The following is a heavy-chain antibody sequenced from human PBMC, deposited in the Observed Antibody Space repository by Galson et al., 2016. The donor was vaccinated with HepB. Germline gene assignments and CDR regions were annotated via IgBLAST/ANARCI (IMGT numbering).Heavy chain of an antibody. J-gene: IGHJ5*01. Sequence: QSGAEVKKPGESLKISCKGSGHIFTTYWIGWVRQMPGKGLEWMGIIYLGDSDTRYSPSFQGQVTISVDKSISPAYLQWSSLKASDTAMYYCASAGADCSSGNCDVGWFDSWGQGTLVTVSS. CDR1: GHIFTTYW. CDR3: ASAGADCSSGNCDVGWFDS. D-gene: IGHD2-2*01. V-gene: IGHV5-51*01. CDR2: IYLGDSDT.